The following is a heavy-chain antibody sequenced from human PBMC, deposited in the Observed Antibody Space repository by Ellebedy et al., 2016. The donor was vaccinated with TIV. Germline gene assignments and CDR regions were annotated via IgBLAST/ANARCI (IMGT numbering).Heavy chain of an antibody. CDR3: ARSQHSNGWYFD. J-gene: IGHJ4*02. CDR1: GYTFTNYY. CDR2: IDPNAANT. D-gene: IGHD6-19*01. V-gene: IGHV1-46*01. Sequence: ASVKVSCXTSGYTFTNYYVHWVRQAPRQGLEWMGIIDPNAANTHYAQKFQGRITVTRDTSTSTVHMELSSLESEDTGVYYCARSQHSNGWYFDWGQGTQVTVSS.